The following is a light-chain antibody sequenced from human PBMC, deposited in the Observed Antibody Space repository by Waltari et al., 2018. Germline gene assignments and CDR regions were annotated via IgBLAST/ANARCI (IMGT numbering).Light chain of an antibody. CDR2: YDS. CDR1: NIGAKS. CDR3: QVWDYDTAHLV. V-gene: IGLV3-21*04. J-gene: IGLJ3*02. Sequence: SYVLTQPPSVSVAPGKTARIACGGNNIGAKSVHWYQARPGQAPVLIIYYDSVRPSGIPERFSGSNSGNTATLTISRVEAGDEADYYCQVWDYDTAHLVFGGGTTLTVV.